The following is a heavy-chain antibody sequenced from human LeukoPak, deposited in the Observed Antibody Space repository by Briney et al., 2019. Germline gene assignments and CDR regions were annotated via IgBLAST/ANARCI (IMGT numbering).Heavy chain of an antibody. V-gene: IGHV3-74*01. J-gene: IGHJ6*03. Sequence: GGSLRLSCAASGFTFNSYWMYWVRQAPGKGLVWVSRINHDGTSTIYADSVKGRFTISRDNAKNTLYLQMNSLRAEDTAVYYCARDQEMATIGNYYMDVWGKGTTVTVSS. CDR3: ARDQEMATIGNYYMDV. CDR1: GFTFNSYW. D-gene: IGHD5-24*01. CDR2: INHDGTST.